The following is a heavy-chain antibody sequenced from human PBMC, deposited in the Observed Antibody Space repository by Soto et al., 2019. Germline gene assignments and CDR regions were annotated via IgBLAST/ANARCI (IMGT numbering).Heavy chain of an antibody. V-gene: IGHV3-30-3*01. CDR2: ISYDGSNK. J-gene: IGHJ4*02. CDR1: GFTFSSYA. CDR3: AHGTYFDY. Sequence: GGSLRPSCAASGFTFSSYAMHWVRQAPGKGLEWVAVISYDGSNKYYADSVKGRFTISRDNSKNTLYLQMNSLRAEDTAVYYCAHGTYFDYWGQGTLVTVSS.